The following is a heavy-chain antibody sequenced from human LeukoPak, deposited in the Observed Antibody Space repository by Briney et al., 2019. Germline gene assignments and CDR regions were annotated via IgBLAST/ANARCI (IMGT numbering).Heavy chain of an antibody. D-gene: IGHD3-22*01. V-gene: IGHV1-2*02. J-gene: IGHJ4*02. CDR3: ARAYYYDSSGYYFDY. CDR2: INPNSGGT. CDR1: GYTFTGYY. Sequence: GASVKVSCKASGYTFTGYYMHWVRQAPGQGLEWMGWINPNSGGTNSAQKFQGRVTMTWDTSISTAYMELSRLRSDDTAVYYCARAYYYDSSGYYFDYWGQGTLVTVSS.